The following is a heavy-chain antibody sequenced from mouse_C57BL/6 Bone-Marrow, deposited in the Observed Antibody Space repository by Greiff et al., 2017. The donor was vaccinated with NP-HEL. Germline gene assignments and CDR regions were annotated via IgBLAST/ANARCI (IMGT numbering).Heavy chain of an antibody. CDR1: GYNFNSYW. CDR2: IYPGSGST. CDR3: TRQGKQLRLALAY. D-gene: IGHD3-2*02. V-gene: IGHV1-55*01. J-gene: IGHJ3*01. Sequence: QVQLKQPGAELVKPGASVKMSCKASGYNFNSYWITWVKQRPGQGLEWIGDIYPGSGSTNYNEKFQSKATLTVDTSSSAAYMQRSSLTSEDSAVYYGTRQGKQLRLALAYWGQGTLVTVSA.